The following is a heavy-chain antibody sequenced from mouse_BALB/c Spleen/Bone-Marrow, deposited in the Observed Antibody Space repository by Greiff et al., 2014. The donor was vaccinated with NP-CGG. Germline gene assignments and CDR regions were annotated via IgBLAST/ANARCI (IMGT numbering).Heavy chain of an antibody. CDR3: AREEVRRLAWFAY. V-gene: IGHV1-77*01. CDR2: IFPGSGNT. Sequence: QVQLQQSGAELARPGASVKLSCRASGYTFTDYYINWMKQKTGQGLEWIGEIFPGSGNTYYNANFKGKATLTADKSSSTAYMQLSSLTSEDSAAYFCAREEVRRLAWFAYWGQGTLVTVSA. D-gene: IGHD2-14*01. CDR1: GYTFTDYY. J-gene: IGHJ3*01.